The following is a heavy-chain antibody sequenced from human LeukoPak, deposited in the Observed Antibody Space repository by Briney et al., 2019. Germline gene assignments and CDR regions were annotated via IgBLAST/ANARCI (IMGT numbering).Heavy chain of an antibody. V-gene: IGHV3-11*04. CDR1: GFTFSDYY. CDR2: ISSSGSTI. Sequence: NPGGSLRLSCAASGFTFSDYYMSWIRQAPGKGLEWVSYISSSGSTIYYADSVKGRFTISRDNAKNSLYLQMNSLRAEDTAVYYCARDAPSYGYLPLFDYWGQGTLVTVSS. CDR3: ARDAPSYGYLPLFDY. D-gene: IGHD5-12*01. J-gene: IGHJ4*02.